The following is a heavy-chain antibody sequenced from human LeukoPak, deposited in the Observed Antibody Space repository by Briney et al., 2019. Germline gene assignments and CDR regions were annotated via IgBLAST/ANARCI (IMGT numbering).Heavy chain of an antibody. D-gene: IGHD6-6*01. CDR3: ARGAEYSSSTDAFDI. Sequence: SVKVSCKASGGTFSSYAISWVRQAPGQGLEWMGRIIPILGIANYAQKFQGRVTITADKSTSTAYMELSSLRSEDTAVYYCARGAEYSSSTDAFDIWGQGTMVTVSS. CDR2: IIPILGIA. CDR1: GGTFSSYA. J-gene: IGHJ3*02. V-gene: IGHV1-69*04.